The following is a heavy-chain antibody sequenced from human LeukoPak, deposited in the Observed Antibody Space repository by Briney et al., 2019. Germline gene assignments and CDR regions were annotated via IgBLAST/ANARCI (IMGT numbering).Heavy chain of an antibody. CDR1: GGTFSTYA. J-gene: IGHJ5*01. CDR3: AREGRDAYDFDS. D-gene: IGHD5-24*01. CDR2: IIPIFGSA. V-gene: IGHV1-69*06. Sequence: SVKVSCKASGGTFSTYAISWVRQAPGQGLEWMGRIIPIFGSANYAQKFQGRVTITADKSTSPAYMELSNLSSEDTAMYYCAREGRDAYDFDSWGQGTLVTVSS.